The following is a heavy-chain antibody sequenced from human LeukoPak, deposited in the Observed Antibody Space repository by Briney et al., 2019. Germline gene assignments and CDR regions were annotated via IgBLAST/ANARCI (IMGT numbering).Heavy chain of an antibody. V-gene: IGHV3-53*01. CDR3: ARGHRSGHDAFGI. Sequence: PGGSLRLSCAASGFPVSSDYMTWVRQAPGKGLQWVSVIYGGGGTYYADSVKGRFTISRDNSKNTLYLQMNSLRAEDTAVYYCARGHRSGHDAFGIWGQGTMVTVSS. CDR2: IYGGGGT. D-gene: IGHD6-19*01. CDR1: GFPVSSDY. J-gene: IGHJ3*02.